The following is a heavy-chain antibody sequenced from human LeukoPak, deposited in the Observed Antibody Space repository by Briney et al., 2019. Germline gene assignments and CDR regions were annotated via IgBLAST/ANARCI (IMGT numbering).Heavy chain of an antibody. Sequence: PGGSLRLSCAASGFTFDDYAMHWVRQAPGKGLEWVSLISGDGGSTYYADSVKGRFTISRDNSKNSLYLQMNSLRAEDTAVYYCARENFQYWAQGTLVTVSS. CDR2: ISGDGGST. V-gene: IGHV3-43*02. CDR3: ARENFQY. D-gene: IGHD1-26*01. J-gene: IGHJ4*02. CDR1: GFTFDDYA.